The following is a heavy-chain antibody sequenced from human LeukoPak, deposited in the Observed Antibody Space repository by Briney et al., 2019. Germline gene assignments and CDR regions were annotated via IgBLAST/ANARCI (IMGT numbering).Heavy chain of an antibody. V-gene: IGHV1-2*02. CDR2: INPNSGAT. CDR1: GYTFTDYY. Sequence: GASVKVSCKASGYTFTDYYMHWVRQAPGHGLEWLGWINPNSGATNFAQRFQGRVTLTRDTSISTAYMELSRLRSDDTAVYFCASGYSGYDGYRDPVHWGQGTLVTVSS. J-gene: IGHJ4*02. CDR3: ASGYSGYDGYRDPVH. D-gene: IGHD5-12*01.